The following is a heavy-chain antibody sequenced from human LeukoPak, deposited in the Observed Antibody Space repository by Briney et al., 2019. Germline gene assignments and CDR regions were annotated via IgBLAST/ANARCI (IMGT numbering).Heavy chain of an antibody. J-gene: IGHJ4*02. CDR1: GFTFSSYA. CDR2: ISGSGGST. CDR3: AKGRHQIVLMVYASE. V-gene: IGHV3-23*01. D-gene: IGHD2-8*01. Sequence: QSGGSLRLSCAASGFTFSSYAMSWVRQAPGRGLEWVSAISGSGGSTYYADSVKGRFTISRDNSKNTLYLQMNSLRAEDTAVYYCAKGRHQIVLMVYASEWGQGTLVTVSS.